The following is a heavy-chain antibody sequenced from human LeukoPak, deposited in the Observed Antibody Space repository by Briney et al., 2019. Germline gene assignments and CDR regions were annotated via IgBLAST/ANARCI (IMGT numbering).Heavy chain of an antibody. CDR1: GFTFSSYS. D-gene: IGHD6-19*01. J-gene: IGHJ3*02. CDR3: AKDEGGWYAAGAFDI. Sequence: GGSLRLSCAASGFTFSSYSMNWVRQAPGKGLEWVSAISTSDDSTFYADSVKGRFTISRDNSKNTLYLQMNSLRAEDTAIYYCAKDEGGWYAAGAFDIWGQGTMVIVSS. V-gene: IGHV3-23*01. CDR2: ISTSDDST.